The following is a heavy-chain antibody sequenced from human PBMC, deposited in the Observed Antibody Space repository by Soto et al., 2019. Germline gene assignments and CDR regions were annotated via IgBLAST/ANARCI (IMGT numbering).Heavy chain of an antibody. CDR1: GGSISSYY. Sequence: PSETLSLTCTVSGGSISSYYWSWIRQPPGKGLEWIGYIYYSGSTNYNPSLKSRVTISVDTSKNQFSLKLSSVTAADTAVYYCARALAAAGGFDPWGQGTLVTVSS. CDR3: ARALAAAGGFDP. J-gene: IGHJ5*02. CDR2: IYYSGST. D-gene: IGHD6-13*01. V-gene: IGHV4-59*01.